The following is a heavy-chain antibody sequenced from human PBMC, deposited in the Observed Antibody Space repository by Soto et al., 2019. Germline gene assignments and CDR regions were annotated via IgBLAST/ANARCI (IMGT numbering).Heavy chain of an antibody. CDR3: ARGYCTSSACHWNFDY. J-gene: IGHJ4*02. V-gene: IGHV3-48*03. CDR2: ITSTGSTI. CDR1: GFTFSSYE. Sequence: PGGSLRLSCAASGFTFSSYEMNWVRQAPGKGLEWVSDITSTGSTIYYADSVKGRFTISRDNAKNSLYLQMNSLRAEDTAVYYCARGYCTSSACHWNFDYWGQGTLVTFSS. D-gene: IGHD2-8*02.